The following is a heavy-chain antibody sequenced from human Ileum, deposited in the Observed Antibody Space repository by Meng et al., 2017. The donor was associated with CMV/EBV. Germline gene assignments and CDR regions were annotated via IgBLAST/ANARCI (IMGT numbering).Heavy chain of an antibody. V-gene: IGHV4-4*02. CDR2: IYQTGST. CDR3: AISPNQDPGP. CDR1: GASINSDLW. J-gene: IGHJ5*02. Sequence: LPCAVSGASINSDLWWSWVRQPPGKGLEWIGEIYQTGSTHYNPSLKSRVTISMDKSKNQFSLNLSSVTAADTAFYYCAISPNQDPGPWGQGTLVTVSS. D-gene: IGHD1-14*01.